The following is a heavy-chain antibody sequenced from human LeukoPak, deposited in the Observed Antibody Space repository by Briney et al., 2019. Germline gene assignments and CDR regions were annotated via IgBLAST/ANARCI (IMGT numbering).Heavy chain of an antibody. V-gene: IGHV1-2*02. D-gene: IGHD1-26*01. CDR2: ISPNSGDT. Sequence: ASVKVSCKASGYTFTDYYVHWVRQAPGQGLEWMGWISPNSGDTKFAENFQGRVSMTRDTSISTAYMELNRLTSDDTAVYYCARDGNFDYWGQGTLVTVSS. J-gene: IGHJ4*02. CDR3: ARDGNFDY. CDR1: GYTFTDYY.